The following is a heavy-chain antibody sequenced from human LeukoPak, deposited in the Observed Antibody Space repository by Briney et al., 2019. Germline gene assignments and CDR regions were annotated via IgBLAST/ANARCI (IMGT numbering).Heavy chain of an antibody. CDR2: ISGSGGST. J-gene: IGHJ4*02. D-gene: IGHD2-2*01. CDR1: GFTFSSYA. Sequence: GGSLRLSCAASGFTFSSYAMSWVRQAPGKGLEWVSAISGSGGSTYYADSVKGRFTISRDNSKNTLYLQMNSLRAEDTAVYYRAKDLVMDCSSTSCPFDYWGQGTLVTVSS. CDR3: AKDLVMDCSSTSCPFDY. V-gene: IGHV3-23*01.